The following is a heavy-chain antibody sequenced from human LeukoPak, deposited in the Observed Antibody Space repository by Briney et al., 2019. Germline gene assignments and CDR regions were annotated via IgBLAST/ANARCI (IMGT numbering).Heavy chain of an antibody. CDR3: ARGLGPARITMVRGVRRAFDI. Sequence: SETLSLTCAVYGGSFSGYYWSCIRQPPGEGLEWIGEINHSGSTNYNPSLKSRVTISVDTSKNQFSLKLSSVTAADTAVYYCARGLGPARITMVRGVRRAFDIWGQGTMVTVSS. J-gene: IGHJ3*02. CDR2: INHSGST. CDR1: GGSFSGYY. D-gene: IGHD3-10*01. V-gene: IGHV4-34*01.